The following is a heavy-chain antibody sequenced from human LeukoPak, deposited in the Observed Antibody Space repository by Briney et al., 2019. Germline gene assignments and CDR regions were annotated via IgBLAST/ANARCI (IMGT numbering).Heavy chain of an antibody. CDR1: GYTFTRYG. D-gene: IGHD5-12*01. Sequence: GVSVKVSCKASGYTFTRYGISWVRQAPGQGLEWVGWISGYDGNTEYIEKLQGRVTMTTDTSTSTAYMELRSLRSDDTAVYYCARDRGMAQVGTPNWLDPWGQGTRVTSP. CDR2: ISGYDGNT. V-gene: IGHV1-18*01. CDR3: ARDRGMAQVGTPNWLDP. J-gene: IGHJ5*02.